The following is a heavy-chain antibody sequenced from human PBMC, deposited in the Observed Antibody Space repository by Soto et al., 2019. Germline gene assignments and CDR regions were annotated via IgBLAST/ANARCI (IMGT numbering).Heavy chain of an antibody. CDR3: ARDVVVQPAAHLPQV. CDR2: IIPIFGTA. V-gene: IGHV1-69*13. D-gene: IGHD2-2*01. J-gene: IGHJ2*01. Sequence: ASVKVSCKASGGTFSSYAISWVRQAPGQGLEWMGGIIPIFGTANYAQKFQGRVTITADESTSTAYMELSSLRSEDTAVYYCARDVVVQPAAHLPQVWGRGTLVTVSS. CDR1: GGTFSSYA.